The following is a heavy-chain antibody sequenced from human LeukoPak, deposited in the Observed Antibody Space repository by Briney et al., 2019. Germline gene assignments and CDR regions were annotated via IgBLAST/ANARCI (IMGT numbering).Heavy chain of an antibody. CDR2: ISAYNGNT. CDR3: AREGGFYDSSGYYLTFDY. D-gene: IGHD3-22*01. V-gene: IGHV1-18*01. CDR1: GYTFTSYG. J-gene: IGHJ4*02. Sequence: ASVKVSCKASGYTFTSYGISWVRQAPGQGLEWMGWISAYNGNTNYAQKLQGRVTMTTDTSTSTAYMELRSLRSDDTAVYYCAREGGFYDSSGYYLTFDYWGQGTLVTVSS.